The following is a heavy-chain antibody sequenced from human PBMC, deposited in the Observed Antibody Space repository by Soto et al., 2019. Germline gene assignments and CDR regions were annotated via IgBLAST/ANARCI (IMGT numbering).Heavy chain of an antibody. Sequence: GASVKVSCKVSGYTLTELSMHWVRQAPGKGLEWMGGFDPEDGETIYAQKFQGRVTMTEDTSTDTAYMELSSLRSEDTAVYYCATVHAGIAVAGVWFDPWGQGTLVTVSS. J-gene: IGHJ5*02. V-gene: IGHV1-24*01. D-gene: IGHD6-19*01. CDR3: ATVHAGIAVAGVWFDP. CDR2: FDPEDGET. CDR1: GYTLTELS.